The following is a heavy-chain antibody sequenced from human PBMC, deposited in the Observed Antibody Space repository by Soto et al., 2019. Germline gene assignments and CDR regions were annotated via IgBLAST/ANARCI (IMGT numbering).Heavy chain of an antibody. CDR3: ARRIVGQTGYYYGMDV. J-gene: IGHJ6*02. CDR1: GYSFTSYL. V-gene: IGHV5-10-1*01. D-gene: IGHD2-21*01. CDR2: IDPSDSYT. Sequence: GESLKISSTGSGYSFTSYLISWVRQMPGKVLEWMVRIDPSDSYTNYSPSFQGHVTISADKSISTAYLQCSSLKASDTAMYYCARRIVGQTGYYYGMDVWGQGPTVTVSS.